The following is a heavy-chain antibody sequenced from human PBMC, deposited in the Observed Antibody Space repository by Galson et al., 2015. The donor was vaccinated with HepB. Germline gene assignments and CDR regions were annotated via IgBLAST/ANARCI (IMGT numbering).Heavy chain of an antibody. V-gene: IGHV1-69*04. CDR3: ASSDCSSTSCYEWAGTYYYGMDV. D-gene: IGHD2-2*01. CDR2: IIPILGIA. Sequence: SVKVSCKASGGTFSSYAISWVRQAPGQGLEWMGRIIPILGIANYAQKFQGRVTITADKSTSTAYMELSSLRSEDTAVYYCASSDCSSTSCYEWAGTYYYGMDVWGQGTTVTVSS. CDR1: GGTFSSYA. J-gene: IGHJ6*02.